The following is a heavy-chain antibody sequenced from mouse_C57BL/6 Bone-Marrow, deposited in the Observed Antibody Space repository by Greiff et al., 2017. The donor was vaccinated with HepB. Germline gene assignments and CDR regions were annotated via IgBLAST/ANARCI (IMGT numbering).Heavy chain of an antibody. Sequence: VQLQQSGAELVRPGASVKLSCTASGFNIKDDYMHWVKQRPEQGLEWIGWIDPENGDTEYASKFQGKATITADTSSNTAYLQLSSLTSEDTAVYYCTNTVVDRTSFCVYGRKGTLDTVS. CDR3: TNTVVDRTSFCVY. CDR1: GFNIKDDY. CDR2: IDPENGDT. V-gene: IGHV14-4*01. J-gene: IGHJ3*01. D-gene: IGHD1-1*01.